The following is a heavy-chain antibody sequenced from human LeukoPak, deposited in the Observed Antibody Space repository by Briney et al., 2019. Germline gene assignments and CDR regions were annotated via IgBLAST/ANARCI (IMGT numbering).Heavy chain of an antibody. CDR3: ARDSEGYQLLSGLFDY. V-gene: IGHV3-11*01. CDR1: GFTFSDYY. D-gene: IGHD2-2*01. CDR2: LSSSDSTM. J-gene: IGHJ4*02. Sequence: GGSLRLSCAASGFTFSDYYMSWIRQAPGKGLEWVSYLSSSDSTMYYPDSVRGRFTISRDNAKNSLYLQMNSLRAEDTAVYYCARDSEGYQLLSGLFDYWGQGTLVTVSS.